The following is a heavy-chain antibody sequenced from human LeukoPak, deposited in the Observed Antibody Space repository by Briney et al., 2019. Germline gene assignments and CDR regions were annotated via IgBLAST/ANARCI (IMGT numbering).Heavy chain of an antibody. CDR1: GFTFSSYS. D-gene: IGHD3-9*01. CDR2: ISSSSSYI. Sequence: PGGSLRLSCAASGFTFSSYSMNWVRQAPGKGLEWVSSISSSSSYIYYADSVKGRFTISRDNAKNSLYLQMNSLRAEDTAVYYCAKDYSPTNYDILTGYPDYFDYWGQGTLVTVSS. V-gene: IGHV3-21*04. J-gene: IGHJ4*02. CDR3: AKDYSPTNYDILTGYPDYFDY.